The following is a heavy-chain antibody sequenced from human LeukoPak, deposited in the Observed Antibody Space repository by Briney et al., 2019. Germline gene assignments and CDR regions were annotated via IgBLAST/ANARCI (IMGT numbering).Heavy chain of an antibody. Sequence: GGSLRLSCAASAFSLNAYNMNWVRQAPGKGLEWVSSISYTGTYIYYADSVKGRFTISRDNAQNSLYLQMSNLRAEDTAIYYCVRDRGTYRPIDYWGQGTLVTVSS. CDR1: AFSLNAYN. D-gene: IGHD1-26*01. J-gene: IGHJ4*02. V-gene: IGHV3-21*04. CDR2: ISYTGTYI. CDR3: VRDRGTYRPIDY.